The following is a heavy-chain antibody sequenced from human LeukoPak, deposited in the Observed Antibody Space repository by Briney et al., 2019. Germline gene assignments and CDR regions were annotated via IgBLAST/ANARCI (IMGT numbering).Heavy chain of an antibody. V-gene: IGHV3-23*01. J-gene: IGHJ4*02. CDR1: GFTLSSYA. CDR3: AKPDRAIAAPGY. D-gene: IGHD6-6*01. Sequence: TGGSLRLSCAASGFTLSSYAMRWVRQAAGKGVEWVSAISGSGGKTYYADVVKGRITISRDNSKNPLYLQMTSLRAEDTAVYYCAKPDRAIAAPGYWGQGTLVTVSS. CDR2: ISGSGGKT.